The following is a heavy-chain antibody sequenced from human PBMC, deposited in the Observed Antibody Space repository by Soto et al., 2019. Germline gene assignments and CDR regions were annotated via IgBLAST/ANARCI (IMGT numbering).Heavy chain of an antibody. J-gene: IGHJ4*02. CDR3: ARERGYDTSGHYYDIGF. D-gene: IGHD3-22*01. Sequence: SGGSLRLSCAASGFTFSTYALHWVRQTPGKGLEWVAVVSYDGSNKYYVDSVKGRFTVSRDNSKNTLYLQISSLRVEDTAVYYCARERGYDTSGHYYDIGFWGQGTMVTVSS. CDR2: VSYDGSNK. CDR1: GFTFSTYA. V-gene: IGHV3-30-3*01.